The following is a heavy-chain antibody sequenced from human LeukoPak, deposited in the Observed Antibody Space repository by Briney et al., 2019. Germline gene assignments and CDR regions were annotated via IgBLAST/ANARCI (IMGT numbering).Heavy chain of an antibody. CDR2: IYYSGST. D-gene: IGHD3-22*01. V-gene: IGHV4-39*01. J-gene: IGHJ4*02. Sequence: PSETLSLTCTVSGGSISSSSYYWGWIRQPPGKGLEWIGSIYYSGSTYYNPSLKSRVAISVDTSKNQFSLKLSSVTAADTAVYYCASEHYYDSSEDYWGQGTLVTVSS. CDR1: GGSISSSSYY. CDR3: ASEHYYDSSEDY.